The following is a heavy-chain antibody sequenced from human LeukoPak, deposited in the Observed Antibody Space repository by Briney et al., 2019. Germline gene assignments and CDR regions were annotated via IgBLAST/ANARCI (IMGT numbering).Heavy chain of an antibody. CDR1: GGSFSGYY. V-gene: IGHV4-34*01. CDR2: INHSGST. CDR3: ASTPYFDY. J-gene: IGHJ4*02. Sequence: PSETLSLTCAVYGGSFSGYYWSWIRQPPGKGLEWIGEINHSGSTNYNPSLESRVTISVDTSKNQFSLKLSSVTAADTAVYYCASTPYFDYWGQGTLITVSS.